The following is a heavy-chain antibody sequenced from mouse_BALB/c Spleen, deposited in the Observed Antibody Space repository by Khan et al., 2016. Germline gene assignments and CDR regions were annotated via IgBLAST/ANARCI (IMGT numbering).Heavy chain of an antibody. V-gene: IGHV4-1*02. D-gene: IGHD1-1*01. CDR3: ARAGYYGYLAY. J-gene: IGHJ3*01. CDR1: GFEFSRYW. Sequence: EVKLLESGGGLVQPGGSLKLSCAASGFEFSRYWVSWVRQAPGKGLEWIGEINPDSSTINYTPSLKDKFIISRDNAKNTLYLQMSKVRSEDTALYYCARAGYYGYLAYWGQGTLVTVSA. CDR2: INPDSSTI.